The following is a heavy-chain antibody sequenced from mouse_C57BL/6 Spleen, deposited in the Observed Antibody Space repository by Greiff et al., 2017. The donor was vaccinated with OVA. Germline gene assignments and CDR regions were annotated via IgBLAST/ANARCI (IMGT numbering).Heavy chain of an antibody. J-gene: IGHJ1*03. V-gene: IGHV1-22*01. CDR3: ARFYYGNGRYFDV. CDR1: GYTFTDYN. Sequence: EVQLQESGPELVKPGASVKMSCKASGYTFTDYNMHWVKQSHGKSLEWIGYINPNNGGTSYNQKFKGKATLTVNKSSSTAYMELRSLTSEDSAVYYCARFYYGNGRYFDVWGTGTTVTVSS. CDR2: INPNNGGT. D-gene: IGHD2-1*01.